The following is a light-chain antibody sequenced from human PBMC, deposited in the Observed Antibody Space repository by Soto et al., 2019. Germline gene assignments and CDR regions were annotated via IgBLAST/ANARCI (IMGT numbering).Light chain of an antibody. CDR2: TAS. Sequence: DIQLSQSPSSLSXXXXXXVTITCRTSETINTYLNWYQHKPGTAPKLLIYTASTLQGGVPARFSGSGSGTDFTLTITSLQPEDFATYYCQQSYNPPVTFGQGTKLEI. V-gene: IGKV1-39*01. CDR1: ETINTY. J-gene: IGKJ2*01. CDR3: QQSYNPPVT.